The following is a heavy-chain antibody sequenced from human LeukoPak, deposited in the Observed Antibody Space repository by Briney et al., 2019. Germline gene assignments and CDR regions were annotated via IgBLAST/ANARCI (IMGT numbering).Heavy chain of an antibody. J-gene: IGHJ4*02. Sequence: PSETLSLTCAVSGYSISSGYYWGWIRQPPGKGLEWIGSIYHSGSTYYNPSLKSRVTISVDTSKNQFSLKLSSVTAADTAVYYCASTDVFLAVAGWQRVDYWGQGTLVTVSS. D-gene: IGHD6-19*01. CDR1: GYSISSGYY. CDR2: IYHSGST. CDR3: ASTDVFLAVAGWQRVDY. V-gene: IGHV4-38-2*01.